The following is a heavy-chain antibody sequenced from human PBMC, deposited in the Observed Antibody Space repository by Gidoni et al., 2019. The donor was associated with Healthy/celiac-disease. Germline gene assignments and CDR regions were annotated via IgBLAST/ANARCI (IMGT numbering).Heavy chain of an antibody. J-gene: IGHJ5*02. Sequence: EVQLVQSGAEVKKAGESLKHSCKGSGYSFTSYWYGWVRQMPGKGLEWLGVIYPGDPDTRYSPSFQGQVTISADKSISTAYLQWSSLKASDTAMYYCARLMVRGCPWFDPWGQGTLVTVSS. D-gene: IGHD3-10*01. CDR1: GYSFTSYW. V-gene: IGHV5-51*01. CDR3: ARLMVRGCPWFDP. CDR2: IYPGDPDT.